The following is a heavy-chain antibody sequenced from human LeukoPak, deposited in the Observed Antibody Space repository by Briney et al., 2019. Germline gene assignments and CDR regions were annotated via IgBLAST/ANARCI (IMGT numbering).Heavy chain of an antibody. V-gene: IGHV3-74*01. CDR3: ARDASWGRLDS. CDR1: GLTISDSW. Sequence: PGGSLRLSCAASGLTISDSWIHWVRQVPGKGLMWVSRLASDENNRIYADSVKGRFTISRDNAKNTLFLQMNSLRVEDTGFYYCARDASWGRLDSWGQGALVTASS. CDR2: LASDENNR. D-gene: IGHD2-2*01. J-gene: IGHJ4*02.